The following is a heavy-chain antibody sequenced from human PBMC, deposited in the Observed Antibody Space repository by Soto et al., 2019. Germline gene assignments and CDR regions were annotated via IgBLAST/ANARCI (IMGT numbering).Heavy chain of an antibody. J-gene: IGHJ4*02. V-gene: IGHV3-66*01. CDR2: IYTGGRT. Sequence: GGSLRLSCAASGFTVSTNYMSWVRQAPGKGLEWVSVIYTGGRTYYADSVKGRFTISRDNSKNTLYLQMNSLRSEDTAVYYCAGGVAAAADYFDYWGQGTLVTVSS. CDR1: GFTVSTNY. D-gene: IGHD6-13*01. CDR3: AGGVAAAADYFDY.